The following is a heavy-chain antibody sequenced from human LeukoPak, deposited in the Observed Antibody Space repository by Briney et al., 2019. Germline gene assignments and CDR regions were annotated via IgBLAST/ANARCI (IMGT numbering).Heavy chain of an antibody. V-gene: IGHV3-23*01. CDR3: AKDRRRSGELGAFDI. CDR1: AITFSTYA. CDR2: ISGGAGST. J-gene: IGHJ3*02. Sequence: GGSLRLSCAASAITFSTYAMSWVRQAPGKGLECVSVISGGAGSTYYADSVKGRFTISRDNSKNTLYLQMNSLRAEDTAVYYCAKDRRRSGELGAFDIWGQGTMVTVSS. D-gene: IGHD1-26*01.